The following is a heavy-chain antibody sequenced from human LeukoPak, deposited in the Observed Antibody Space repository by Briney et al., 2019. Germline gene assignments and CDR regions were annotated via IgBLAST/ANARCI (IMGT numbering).Heavy chain of an antibody. Sequence: GGSLRLSCAASGLTVTNNHMTRVRQAPGKGLEWVSVIYIDGTIYYADSVEGRFTISRDYFKNTLYLQMNSLRAEDTAVYYCARGHSGYDPWGQGTPVTVSS. J-gene: IGHJ5*02. V-gene: IGHV3-66*01. CDR1: GLTVTNNH. CDR3: ARGHSGYDP. D-gene: IGHD5-12*01. CDR2: IYIDGTI.